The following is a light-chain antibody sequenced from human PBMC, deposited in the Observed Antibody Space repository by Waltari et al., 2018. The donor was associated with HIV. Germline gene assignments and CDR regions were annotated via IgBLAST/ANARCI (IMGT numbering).Light chain of an antibody. CDR3: MQGTHWPQT. CDR1: QSPVYSDGNTF. CDR2: KVS. Sequence: DVVMTQSPLSLPVTLGQPASISCRSSQSPVYSDGNTFLSWFQQRPGQSPRRLIYKVSNRDSGVPDRFSGSGSGTNFTLKFSRVEAEDVGFYYCMQGTHWPQTFGQGTKLEIK. J-gene: IGKJ2*01. V-gene: IGKV2-30*01.